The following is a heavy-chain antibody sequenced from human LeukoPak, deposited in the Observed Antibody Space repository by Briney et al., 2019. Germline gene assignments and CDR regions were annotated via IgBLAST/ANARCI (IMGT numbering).Heavy chain of an antibody. CDR2: ISGSGGST. V-gene: IGHV3-23*01. CDR1: GFTFSSYA. D-gene: IGHD4-17*01. J-gene: IGHJ4*02. CDR3: AKDPTDYGDHLFDY. Sequence: GGSLRLSCAASGFTFSSYAMSWVRQAPGKGLEWVSAISGSGGSTYYADSVKGRFTISRDNSKNTLHLQMNSLRAEDTAVYYCAKDPTDYGDHLFDYWGQGTLVTVSS.